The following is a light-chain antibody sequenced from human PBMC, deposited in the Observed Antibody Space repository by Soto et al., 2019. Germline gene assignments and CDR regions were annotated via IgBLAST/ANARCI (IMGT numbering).Light chain of an antibody. CDR2: AAS. CDR1: QGISSW. CDR3: PQLDSFPLT. Sequence: DIHMTQYPSSVSASVGDRVTITCRASQGISSWLAWYQQRPGRAPKLLIYAASSLQSGVPLRFSGSGSGTDFILTISSLQPEDVATYYCPQLDSFPLTFGQGARLEIK. V-gene: IGKV1-12*01. J-gene: IGKJ5*01.